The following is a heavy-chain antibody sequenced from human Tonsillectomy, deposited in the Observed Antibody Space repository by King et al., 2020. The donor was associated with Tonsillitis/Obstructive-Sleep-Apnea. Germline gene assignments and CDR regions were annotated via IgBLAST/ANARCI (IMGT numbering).Heavy chain of an antibody. CDR1: GFTFSSYE. Sequence: VQLVESGGGLVQPGGSLRLSCAASGFTFSSYEMNWVRQAPGKGLEWVSYISSSGSTIYYADSVKGRFTISRDNAKNSLYLQMNSLRAEDTAVYYCAGRITIFGEATFDYWGQGTLVTVSS. CDR2: ISSSGSTI. D-gene: IGHD3-3*01. V-gene: IGHV3-48*03. CDR3: AGRITIFGEATFDY. J-gene: IGHJ4*02.